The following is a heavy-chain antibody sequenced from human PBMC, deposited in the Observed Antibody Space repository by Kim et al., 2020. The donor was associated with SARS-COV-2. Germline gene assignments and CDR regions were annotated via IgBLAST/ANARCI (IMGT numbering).Heavy chain of an antibody. V-gene: IGHV3-7*03. J-gene: IGHJ4*02. CDR2: LNEDGSEK. CDR1: GFTFSNSW. Sequence: GGSLRLSCAASGFTFSNSWMSWVRQAPGKGLEWVANLNEDGSEKSYVDSVKGRFTISRDNAKNSVYLQMNSLRVDDTATYYCTRRGGVNWGQGTLVTVSS. CDR3: TRRGGVN. D-gene: IGHD2-21*01.